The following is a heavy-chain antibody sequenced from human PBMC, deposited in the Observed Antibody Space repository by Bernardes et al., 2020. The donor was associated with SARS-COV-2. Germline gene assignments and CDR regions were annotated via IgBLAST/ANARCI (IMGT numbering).Heavy chain of an antibody. D-gene: IGHD1-26*01. CDR3: ARHFRGGRGYYFDY. V-gene: IGHV4-39*01. CDR1: GGSISSSSYY. J-gene: IGHJ4*02. CDR2: IYYSGST. Sequence: SETLSLTCTVSGGSISSSSYYWGWIRQPPGKGLEWIGSIYYSGSTYYNPSLKSRVTISVDTSKNQFSLKLSSVTAADTAVYYCARHFRGGRGYYFDYWGQGTLVTVSS.